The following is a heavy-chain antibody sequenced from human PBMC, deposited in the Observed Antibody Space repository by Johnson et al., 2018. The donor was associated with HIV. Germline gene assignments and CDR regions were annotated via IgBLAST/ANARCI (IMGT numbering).Heavy chain of an antibody. CDR1: GFTFSSYW. CDR3: AREGWILDRNDALDI. J-gene: IGHJ3*02. V-gene: IGHV3-7*01. D-gene: IGHD3/OR15-3a*01. Sequence: VQLVESGGGLVQPGGSLRLSCAASGFTFSSYWMSWVRQAPGKGLEWVANIKQDGSEKNYVDSVKGRFIISRDNAKNSLYLQMNSLRAEDTAVYYCAREGWILDRNDALDIWGQGTMVTVSS. CDR2: IKQDGSEK.